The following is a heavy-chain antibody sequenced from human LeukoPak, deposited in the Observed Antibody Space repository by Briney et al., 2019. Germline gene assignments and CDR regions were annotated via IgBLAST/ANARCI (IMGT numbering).Heavy chain of an antibody. Sequence: SETLSPTCTVSGYSISSIHCWGWIRQPPGKGLEWIGNICQSGNTYYSPSLKSRVILSLDTSKNQFSLRLSSVTAADTAVYYCARVCCYFDSGSNPNWFDPWGQGTLVPVPS. CDR1: GYSISSIHC. J-gene: IGHJ5*02. V-gene: IGHV4-38-2*02. CDR3: ARVCCYFDSGSNPNWFDP. D-gene: IGHD3-10*01. CDR2: ICQSGNT.